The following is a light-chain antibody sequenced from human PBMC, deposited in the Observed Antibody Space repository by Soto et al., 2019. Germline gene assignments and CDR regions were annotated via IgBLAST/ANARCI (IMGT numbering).Light chain of an antibody. V-gene: IGLV2-23*02. CDR2: EVT. CDR3: FSYVGNSGV. Sequence: QSALTQPASVSGSPGQSITISCTGTSNDVGGYNLVSWYQQHPGKAPKLIIYEVTKRPSGVSNRFSGSKSGNTASLTISGLQVVDEADYSCFSYVGNSGVFGTGTKVTVL. J-gene: IGLJ1*01. CDR1: SNDVGGYNL.